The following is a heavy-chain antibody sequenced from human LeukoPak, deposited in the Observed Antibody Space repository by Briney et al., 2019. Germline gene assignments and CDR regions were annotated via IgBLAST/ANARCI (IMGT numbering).Heavy chain of an antibody. CDR2: ISSSGSTI. CDR1: GFTFSSYE. V-gene: IGHV3-48*03. D-gene: IGHD2-2*01. J-gene: IGHJ4*02. Sequence: HPGGSLRLSCAASGFTFSSYEMNWVRQAPGKGLEWVSYISSSGSTIYYADSVKGRFTISRDNAKNSLYLQLNSLRAAYTAVYYCASGSGYCSSTSCVPPFDYWGQGTLVTVSS. CDR3: ASGSGYCSSTSCVPPFDY.